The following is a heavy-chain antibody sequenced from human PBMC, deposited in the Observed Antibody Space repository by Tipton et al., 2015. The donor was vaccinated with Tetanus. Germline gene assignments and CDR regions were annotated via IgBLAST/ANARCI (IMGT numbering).Heavy chain of an antibody. CDR3: ARAVRGRDVFEV. CDR1: GFTFNDYA. V-gene: IGHV3-9*01. Sequence: RSLRLSCAASGFTFNDYAIHWVRQVTGKGLEWASGISGSGGSTVYADSVKGRFTISRDNAKNSLYLQMSSLRPEDTALYYCARAVRGRDVFEVWGQGTMVTVSS. CDR2: ISGSGGST. J-gene: IGHJ3*01. D-gene: IGHD3-10*01.